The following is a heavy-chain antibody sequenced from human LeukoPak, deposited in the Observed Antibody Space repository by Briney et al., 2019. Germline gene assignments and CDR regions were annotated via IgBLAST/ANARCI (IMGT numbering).Heavy chain of an antibody. Sequence: ASVKVSCKPSGYTFTSYDINWVRQATGQGLEWMGWMNPNSGNTGSAQRFQGRVTMTRNTSISTAYMELSSLRSEDTAVYYCARALRVGRYSADYWGQGTLVTVSS. CDR2: MNPNSGNT. CDR3: ARALRVGRYSADY. J-gene: IGHJ4*02. D-gene: IGHD2-15*01. V-gene: IGHV1-8*01. CDR1: GYTFTSYD.